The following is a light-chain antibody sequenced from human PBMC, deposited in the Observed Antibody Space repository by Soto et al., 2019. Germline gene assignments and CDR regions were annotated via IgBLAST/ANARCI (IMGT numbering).Light chain of an antibody. J-gene: IGKJ1*01. V-gene: IGKV1-5*03. Sequence: DIQMTQSPSTLSASVGDRVTITCRASQSIDIWLAWYQQKPGKAPKLLIYKTSSLESGVPSRFSGSGSGTEFTLTISSLQPDDFATYYCQNYKSPPWTFGQGTKVEIK. CDR2: KTS. CDR3: QNYKSPPWT. CDR1: QSIDIW.